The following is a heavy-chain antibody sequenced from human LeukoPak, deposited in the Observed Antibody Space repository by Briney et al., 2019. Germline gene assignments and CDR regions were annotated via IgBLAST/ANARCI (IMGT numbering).Heavy chain of an antibody. V-gene: IGHV3-53*01. Sequence: GGSLRLSCAASRIIVSDNYMSWVRQAPGKGLEWVSVIYSSGGTFYPDSVKGRFTISRDSSKNTLYLHMNSLRADDTAVYYCARDSNGPALWGQGTLVIVSS. CDR3: ARDSNGPAL. J-gene: IGHJ4*02. D-gene: IGHD6-19*01. CDR2: IYSSGGT. CDR1: RIIVSDNY.